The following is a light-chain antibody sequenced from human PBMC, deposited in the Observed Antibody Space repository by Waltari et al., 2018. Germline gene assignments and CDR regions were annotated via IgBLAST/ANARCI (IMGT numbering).Light chain of an antibody. V-gene: IGLV2-14*03. CDR1: ISDIGTYNF. Sequence: QSALTPPASVSGSPGQSLTISCAGTISDIGTYNFVAWYQQVPGKVPKLIILDVGKRPSGVSNRVSGSKSDNTSSLTISGLLAEDEADYYCASYTTAYTWVFGGGTRLPVL. CDR3: ASYTTAYTWV. CDR2: DVG. J-gene: IGLJ3*02.